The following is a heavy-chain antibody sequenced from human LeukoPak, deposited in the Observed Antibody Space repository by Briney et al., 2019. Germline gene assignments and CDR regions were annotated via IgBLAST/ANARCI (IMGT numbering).Heavy chain of an antibody. D-gene: IGHD6-13*01. CDR2: INHSGST. CDR3: ARGCGSSWPRPLRWFDP. CDR1: GGSFSGYY. V-gene: IGHV4-34*01. J-gene: IGHJ5*02. Sequence: SETLSLTCAVYGGSFSGYYWSWIRHPPGKGLEWIGEINHSGSTNYNPSLKSRVTISVDTSKTQFSLKLSSVNAADTAVYYCARGCGSSWPRPLRWFDPWGQGTLVTVSS.